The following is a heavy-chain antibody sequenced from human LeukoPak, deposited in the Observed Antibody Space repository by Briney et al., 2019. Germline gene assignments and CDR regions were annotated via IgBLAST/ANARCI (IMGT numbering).Heavy chain of an antibody. CDR1: GVTFSSYA. Sequence: PGGSLRLSCAASGVTFSSYAMIWVRQPPGKGLEWVSTISGSGGSTYYADSVKGRFTISRDNSKNTLYLQMNSLRAEDTAVYYCAKASSSSYYYGMDVWGQGTTVTVSS. D-gene: IGHD6-13*01. J-gene: IGHJ6*02. CDR2: ISGSGGST. V-gene: IGHV3-23*01. CDR3: AKASSSSYYYGMDV.